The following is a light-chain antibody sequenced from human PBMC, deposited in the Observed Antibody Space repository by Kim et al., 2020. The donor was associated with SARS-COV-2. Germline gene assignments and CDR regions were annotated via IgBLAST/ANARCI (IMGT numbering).Light chain of an antibody. V-gene: IGLV1-40*01. CDR3: QAYDSRLSERV. CDR2: GNN. CDR1: TSNIGAGFE. J-gene: IGLJ3*02. Sequence: AITPCPGTTSNIGAGFEGRWYQQLPRTAPTLIIYGNNNRPSGVPARFASSTSGTSASLATTGLHADHEAEYSCQAYDSRLSERVFGGGTKLTVL.